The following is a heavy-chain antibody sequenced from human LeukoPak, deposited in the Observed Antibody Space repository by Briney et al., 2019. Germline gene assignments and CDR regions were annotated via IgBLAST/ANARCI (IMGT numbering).Heavy chain of an antibody. V-gene: IGHV3-11*04. CDR2: ISSSGSTI. Sequence: GGSLRLSCAASGFTFSDYYMSWIRQAPGKGLEWASYISSSGSTIYYADSVKGRFTISRDNAKNSLYLQMNSLRAEDTAVYYCARDRSGNTLYYFDYWGQGTLVTVSS. D-gene: IGHD3-3*01. CDR1: GFTFSDYY. J-gene: IGHJ4*02. CDR3: ARDRSGNTLYYFDY.